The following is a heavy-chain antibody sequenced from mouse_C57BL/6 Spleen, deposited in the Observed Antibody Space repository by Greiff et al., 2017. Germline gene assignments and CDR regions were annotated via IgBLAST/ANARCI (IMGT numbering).Heavy chain of an antibody. V-gene: IGHV10-3*01. CDR1: GFTFNTYA. D-gene: IGHD2-1*01. J-gene: IGHJ3*01. CDR2: LRSKSSNSAT. Sequence: EVNVVESGGGLVQPKGSLKLSCAASGFTFNTYAMHWVRQAPGKGLEWVASLRSKSSNSATYYADSVKDRFTISRDDSQSMLYLQMNKLKSEDTAMYYCVRDDYGIPWFAYWGQGTLVTVSA. CDR3: VRDDYGIPWFAY.